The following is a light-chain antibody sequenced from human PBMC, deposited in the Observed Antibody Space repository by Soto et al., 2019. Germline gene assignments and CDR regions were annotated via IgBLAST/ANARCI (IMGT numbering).Light chain of an antibody. Sequence: EIVLTQSPGTLSLSPGERATLSCRASQSVSSSYLAWYQQKPGQAPRLLIYGASSRATGIPDRFSGSGSGTDFTITISRLEPEDFAVYYCQQYGSSSTFGGGPKGEIK. CDR2: GAS. CDR1: QSVSSSY. CDR3: QQYGSSST. J-gene: IGKJ4*01. V-gene: IGKV3-20*01.